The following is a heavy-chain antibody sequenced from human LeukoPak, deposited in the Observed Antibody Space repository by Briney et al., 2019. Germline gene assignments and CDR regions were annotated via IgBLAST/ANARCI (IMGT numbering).Heavy chain of an antibody. CDR1: GFTFDDDA. CDR3: AKDLSPGVYHNNWFDP. J-gene: IGHJ5*02. Sequence: GGSLRLSCAASGFTFDDDAMHWVRQAPGKGLEWVSLISGDGGSTYYADSVKGRFTISRDNSKNSLYLQMNSLRTEDTALYYCAKDLSPGVYHNNWFDPWGQGTLVTVSS. V-gene: IGHV3-43*02. CDR2: ISGDGGST. D-gene: IGHD2-2*01.